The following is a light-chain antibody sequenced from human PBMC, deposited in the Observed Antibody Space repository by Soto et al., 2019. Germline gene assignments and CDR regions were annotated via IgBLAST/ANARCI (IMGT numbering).Light chain of an antibody. CDR3: KSYAGSNTYV. Sequence: LTQSPSASGSPGQSVTISCTGTKNDIGVYDFVSWYQHHPGKAPRLIIYEVVQRPSGVPDRFSGSKSGNTASLTVSGLQAADEADYFCKSYAGSNTYVFGSGTKFTVL. CDR2: EVV. V-gene: IGLV2-8*01. CDR1: KNDIGVYDF. J-gene: IGLJ1*01.